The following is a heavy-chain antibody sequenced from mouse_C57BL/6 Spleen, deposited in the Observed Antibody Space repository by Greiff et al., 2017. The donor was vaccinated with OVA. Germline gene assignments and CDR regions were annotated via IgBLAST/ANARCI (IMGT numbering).Heavy chain of an antibody. CDR2: IWSGGST. J-gene: IGHJ2*01. Sequence: VMLVESGPGLVQPSQSLSITCTVSGFSLTSYGVHWVRQSPGKGLEWLGVIWSGGSTDYNAAFISRLSISKDNSKSQVFFKMNSLQADDTAIYYCARSGVYDGLYYFDYWGQGTTLTVSS. CDR1: GFSLTSYG. V-gene: IGHV2-2*01. D-gene: IGHD2-3*01. CDR3: ARSGVYDGLYYFDY.